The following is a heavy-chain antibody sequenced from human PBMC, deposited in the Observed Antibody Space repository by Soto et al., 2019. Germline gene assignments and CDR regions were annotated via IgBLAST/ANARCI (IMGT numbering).Heavy chain of an antibody. CDR2: ISGSGGST. V-gene: IGHV3-23*01. CDR3: ARRSSGWYFDY. D-gene: IGHD6-19*01. Sequence: EVQLLESGGGLVQPGGSLRLSCAASGFTFSSYAMSWVRQAPGKGLEWVSVISGSGGSTYYADSVKGRFTISRDNSKNTLYLQMNSLRAEDTAVYDCARRSSGWYFDYWGQGTLVTVSS. J-gene: IGHJ4*02. CDR1: GFTFSSYA.